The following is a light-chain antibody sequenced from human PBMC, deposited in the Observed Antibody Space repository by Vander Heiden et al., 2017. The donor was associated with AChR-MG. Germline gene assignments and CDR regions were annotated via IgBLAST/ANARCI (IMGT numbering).Light chain of an antibody. Sequence: AIRITQSPSSLSASTGDRVTITCRASQGISSYLAWYQQKPGKAPKLLIYAASTLQSGVPSSFSGSGSGTDFPLTISCLQSEDFATYYCQQYYSYPRTFGQGTKVEIK. CDR2: AAS. J-gene: IGKJ1*01. V-gene: IGKV1-8*01. CDR3: QQYYSYPRT. CDR1: QGISSY.